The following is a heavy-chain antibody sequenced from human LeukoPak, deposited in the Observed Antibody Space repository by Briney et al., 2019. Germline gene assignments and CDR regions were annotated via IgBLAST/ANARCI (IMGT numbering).Heavy chain of an antibody. CDR2: IYYSGST. Sequence: SETLSLTCTVSGGSISSSSYYWGWIRQPPWKGLEGIGSIYYSGSTYYNPSLKSRVTISVDTSKNQFSLKLSSVTAADTAVYYCARQGILTGRGWFDPWGQGTLVTVSS. D-gene: IGHD3-9*01. CDR3: ARQGILTGRGWFDP. CDR1: GGSISSSSYY. V-gene: IGHV4-39*01. J-gene: IGHJ5*02.